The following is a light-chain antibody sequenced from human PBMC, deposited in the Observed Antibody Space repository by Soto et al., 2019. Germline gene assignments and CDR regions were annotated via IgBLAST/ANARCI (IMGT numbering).Light chain of an antibody. CDR2: GAS. Sequence: EIVLTQSPGTLPLSPGERATLYCRASQSVSSSYLAWYQQKPGQAPRLLIYGASSRATGIPDRFSGSGSGTDFTLTISRLEPEDFAVYYCQQYGSSYTFGQGTKLEIK. CDR1: QSVSSSY. J-gene: IGKJ2*01. V-gene: IGKV3-20*01. CDR3: QQYGSSYT.